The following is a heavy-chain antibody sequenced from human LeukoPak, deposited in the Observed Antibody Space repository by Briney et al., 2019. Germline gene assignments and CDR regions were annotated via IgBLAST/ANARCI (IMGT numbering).Heavy chain of an antibody. CDR1: GGSISSSSYY. CDR2: IYYSAST. CDR3: AREGKIVVPAAIDWFDP. J-gene: IGHJ5*02. V-gene: IGHV4-39*02. D-gene: IGHD2-2*02. Sequence: PTETLSLTCTVSGGSISSSSYYWGWIRQPPWKGLEWIGSIYYSASTYYNPSLKSRVTISVDTSKNQFSLKLSSVTAADTAVYYCAREGKIVVPAAIDWFDPWGQGTLVTVSS.